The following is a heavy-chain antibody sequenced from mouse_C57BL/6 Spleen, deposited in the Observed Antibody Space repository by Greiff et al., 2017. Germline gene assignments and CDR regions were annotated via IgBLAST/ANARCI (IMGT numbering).Heavy chain of an antibody. CDR3: ARFENRGLYYFDY. Sequence: EVQWVESEGGLVQPGSSMKLSCTASGFTFSDYYMAWVRQVPEKGLEWVANINSDGSGTYYLDSLKSRFIISRDTAKNILYLQMSSLKSEDTATYYGARFENRGLYYFDYWGQGTTLTVSS. CDR2: INSDGSGT. CDR1: GFTFSDYY. D-gene: IGHD3-3*01. J-gene: IGHJ2*01. V-gene: IGHV5-16*01.